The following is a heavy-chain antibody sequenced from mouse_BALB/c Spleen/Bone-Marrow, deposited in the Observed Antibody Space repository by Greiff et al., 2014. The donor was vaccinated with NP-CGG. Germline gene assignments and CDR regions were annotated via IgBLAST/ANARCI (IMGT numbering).Heavy chain of an antibody. CDR3: ARKKYGIPYAMDY. V-gene: IGHV1S34*01. J-gene: IGHJ4*01. CDR1: GYSFTGYY. CDR2: ISCYNGAT. D-gene: IGHD2-10*02. Sequence: LVKTGASVKISCKASGYSFTGYYIHWVKQSHGKSLEWIGYISCYNGATSYNQKFKGKATFTVDTSSSTAYMQFNSLTSEDSAVYYCARKKYGIPYAMDYWGQGTSVTVSS.